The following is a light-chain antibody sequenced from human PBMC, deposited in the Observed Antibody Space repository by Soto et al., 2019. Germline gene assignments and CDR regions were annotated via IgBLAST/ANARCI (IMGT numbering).Light chain of an antibody. CDR1: QSISSW. CDR3: QQYNSYSKT. J-gene: IGKJ1*01. Sequence: DIQMTQSPSTLSASLGDRVTVTCRASQSISSWLAWYQQKPGKAPKLLIYDASSLESGVPSRFSGSGSGTEFTLTISSLQPDDFATYYCQQYNSYSKTFGQGTKVDIK. CDR2: DAS. V-gene: IGKV1-5*01.